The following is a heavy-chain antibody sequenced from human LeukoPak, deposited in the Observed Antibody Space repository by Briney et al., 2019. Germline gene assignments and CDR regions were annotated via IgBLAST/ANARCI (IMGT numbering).Heavy chain of an antibody. J-gene: IGHJ4*02. D-gene: IGHD5-18*01. Sequence: SETLSLTCTVSGGSISSHYWSWIRQPPGKGLEWIGYIYYSGSTNYNPSLKSRVTISVDTSKNQFSLKLSSVTAADTAVYYCARGEPRGYSYGYALWGQGTLVTVSS. V-gene: IGHV4-59*11. CDR2: IYYSGST. CDR1: GGSISSHY. CDR3: ARGEPRGYSYGYAL.